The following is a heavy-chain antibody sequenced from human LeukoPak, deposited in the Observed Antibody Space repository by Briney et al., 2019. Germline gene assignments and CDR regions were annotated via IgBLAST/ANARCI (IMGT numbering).Heavy chain of an antibody. J-gene: IGHJ4*02. CDR1: GFTFSSYA. CDR3: ARDPYCTSASCRRDFDS. D-gene: IGHD2-2*01. CDR2: ISGSGYNT. V-gene: IGHV3-23*01. Sequence: SGGSLRLSCAVSGFTFSSYAISWVRQAPGTGLQWVSAISGSGYNTYYADSVKGRFTISRDNSKSTLYLQMDSLRAEDTAVYYCARDPYCTSASCRRDFDSWGQGTLVTVSS.